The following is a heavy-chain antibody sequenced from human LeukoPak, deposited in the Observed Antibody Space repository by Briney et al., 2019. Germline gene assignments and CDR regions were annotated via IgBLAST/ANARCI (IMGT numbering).Heavy chain of an antibody. CDR1: GDTFSRYA. V-gene: IGHV1-69*13. CDR3: ARGGSGRSMVRGVIITSLDY. D-gene: IGHD3-10*01. CDR2: IIPIFGTA. Sequence: SVKVSCKASGDTFSRYATSWVPQAPGQGLEWMGGIIPIFGTANYAQKFQGRVTITADESTSTAYMELSSLRSEDTAVYYCARGGSGRSMVRGVIITSLDYWGQGTLVTVSS. J-gene: IGHJ4*02.